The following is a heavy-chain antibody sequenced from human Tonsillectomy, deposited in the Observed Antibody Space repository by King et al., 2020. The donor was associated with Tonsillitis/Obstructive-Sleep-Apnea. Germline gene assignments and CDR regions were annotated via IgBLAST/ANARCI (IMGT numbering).Heavy chain of an antibody. D-gene: IGHD4-11*01. CDR1: GFTFSDYY. V-gene: IGHV3-11*05. CDR3: ARVSTVTTFYFYYYMDV. Sequence: VQLVESGGGLVKPGGSLRLSCAASGFTFSDYYMSWIRQAPGKGLEWVSYISSSSSYTNYADSVKGRFTISRDNSKNSLYQQMNSLRAEDTAVYYCARVSTVTTFYFYYYMDVWGKGTTVTVSS. CDR2: ISSSSSYT. J-gene: IGHJ6*03.